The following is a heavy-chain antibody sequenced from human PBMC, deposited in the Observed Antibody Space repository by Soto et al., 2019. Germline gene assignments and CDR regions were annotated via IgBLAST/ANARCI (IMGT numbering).Heavy chain of an antibody. CDR1: GYTFTNYG. D-gene: IGHD6-6*01. V-gene: IGHV1-18*01. CDR2: IGAYNGDT. CDR3: ARGRQLVGYFYYYMDF. J-gene: IGHJ6*03. Sequence: ASVKVSCKASGYTFTNYGITWVRQAPGQGLEWMGWIGAYNGDTHYTERLQGRVTMTTDTSTSTAYMELRGLRSDDTAVYYCARGRQLVGYFYYYMDFWGKGTTVTVSS.